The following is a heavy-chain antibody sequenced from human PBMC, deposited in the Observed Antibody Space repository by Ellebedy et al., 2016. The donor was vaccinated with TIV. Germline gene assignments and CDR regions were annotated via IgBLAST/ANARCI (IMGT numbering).Heavy chain of an antibody. CDR3: ARARGGCSGDGCYTDFDF. Sequence: AASVKVSCKASGYSFTTFTIHWVRQAPGQRPEWMGWNNPDNGDTKHLQKFQARDTITRDTFASTAYMELSSLRSEDTAVYHCARARGGCSGDGCYTDFDFWGQGTLVTVSS. D-gene: IGHD2-15*01. J-gene: IGHJ4*02. CDR1: GYSFTTFT. CDR2: NNPDNGDT. V-gene: IGHV1-3*01.